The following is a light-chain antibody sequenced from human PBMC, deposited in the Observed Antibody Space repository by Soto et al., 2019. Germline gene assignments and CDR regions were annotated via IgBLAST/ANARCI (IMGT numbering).Light chain of an antibody. CDR1: SSDVGSYNL. J-gene: IGLJ3*02. V-gene: IGLV2-23*01. CDR3: CSYAGSSTWV. Sequence: QSALTRPASVSGSPGQSITISCTGTSSDVGSYNLVSWYQQYPDKAPKLILYEGTQRPSGVSDRFSGSKSGNTASLTISGLQAEDEADYYCCSYAGSSTWVFGGGTKVTVL. CDR2: EGT.